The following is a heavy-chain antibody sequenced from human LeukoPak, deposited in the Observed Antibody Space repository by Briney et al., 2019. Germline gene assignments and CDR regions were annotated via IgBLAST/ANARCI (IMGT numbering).Heavy chain of an antibody. CDR1: GGSISSGSYY. V-gene: IGHV4-61*02. D-gene: IGHD3-10*01. Sequence: SQTLSLTCTVSGGSISSGSYYWSWIRQPAGKGLEWIGRIYTSGSTNYNPSLKSRVTISVDTSKNQFSLKLSSVTAADTAVYYCARVKYYGSGSRLHYYYYGMDVWGQGTTVTVSS. CDR3: ARVKYYGSGSRLHYYYYGMDV. J-gene: IGHJ6*02. CDR2: IYTSGST.